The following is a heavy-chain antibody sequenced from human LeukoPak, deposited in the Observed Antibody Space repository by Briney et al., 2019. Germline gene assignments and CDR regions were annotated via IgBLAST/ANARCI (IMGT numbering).Heavy chain of an antibody. V-gene: IGHV3-23*01. CDR3: AGRPTGYSSGYIH. J-gene: IGHJ4*02. Sequence: GGSLRLSCVASGITFSNYAVSWVRQAPAKGLDWVSVISGSAHKIRYADSVKGRFTISRDNSENIVYLQMNNLRVEDTAVYYCAGRPTGYSSGYIHWGQGTLVTVSS. CDR2: ISGSAHKI. D-gene: IGHD5-18*01. CDR1: GITFSNYA.